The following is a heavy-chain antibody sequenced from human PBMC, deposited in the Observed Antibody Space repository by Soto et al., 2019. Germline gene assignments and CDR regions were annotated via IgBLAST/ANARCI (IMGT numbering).Heavy chain of an antibody. CDR3: ARGDPTSSGYFDY. D-gene: IGHD2-2*01. V-gene: IGHV1-46*01. CDR2: INPHGGST. J-gene: IGHJ4*01. Sequence: ASVKVSCKASGYTFTSSYMHWVRQAPGHGLEWMGIINPHGGSTGYAQKFKGRVTMTRDTSTGTFYMEVSTLRYEDTAVYYCARGDPTSSGYFDYWGQGTLVTVSS. CDR1: GYTFTSSY.